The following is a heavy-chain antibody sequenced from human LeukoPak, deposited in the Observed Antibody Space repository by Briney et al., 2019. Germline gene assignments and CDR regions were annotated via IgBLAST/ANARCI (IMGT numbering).Heavy chain of an antibody. D-gene: IGHD6-13*01. CDR1: GGTFSSYA. CDR2: IIPIFGTA. V-gene: IGHV1-69*05. J-gene: IGHJ4*02. Sequence: GASVKVSCKASGGTFSSYAISWVRQAPGQGLEWMGRIIPIFGTANYAQKFQGRVTITTDESTSTAYMELNSLRSEDTAVYYCARRIAAAGGFDYWGQGTLVTVSS. CDR3: ARRIAAAGGFDY.